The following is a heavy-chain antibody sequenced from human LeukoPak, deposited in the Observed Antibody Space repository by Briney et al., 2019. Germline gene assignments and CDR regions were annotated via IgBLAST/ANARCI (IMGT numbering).Heavy chain of an antibody. V-gene: IGHV3-23*01. CDR2: ISGSGGST. Sequence: GGSLRLSCAASGFTFSSYAMSWVRQAPGKGLEWVSAISGSGGSTYYADSVKGRFTISRDNSKNTLYLQMNSLRAEDTAVYYCAKGRRSGSYYDLSDYWGQGTLVTVSS. CDR3: AKGRRSGSYYDLSDY. CDR1: GFTFSSYA. J-gene: IGHJ4*02. D-gene: IGHD1-26*01.